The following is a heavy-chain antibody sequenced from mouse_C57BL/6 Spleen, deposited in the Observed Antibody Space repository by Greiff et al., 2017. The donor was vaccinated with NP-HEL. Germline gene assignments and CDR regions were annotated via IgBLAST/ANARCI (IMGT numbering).Heavy chain of an antibody. Sequence: EVKLMESGGDLVKPGGSLKLSCAASGFTFSSYGMSWVRQTPDKRLEWVATISSGGSYTYYPDSVKGRFTISRDNAKNTLYLQMSSLKSEDTAMYYCARRKLTGTFDYWGQGTTLTVSS. CDR3: ARRKLTGTFDY. V-gene: IGHV5-6*02. J-gene: IGHJ2*01. CDR2: ISSGGSYT. D-gene: IGHD4-1*01. CDR1: GFTFSSYG.